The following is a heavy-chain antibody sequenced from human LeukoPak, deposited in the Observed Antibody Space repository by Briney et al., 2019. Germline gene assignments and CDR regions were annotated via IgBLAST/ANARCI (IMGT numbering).Heavy chain of an antibody. D-gene: IGHD6-13*01. CDR1: GFTSSDYY. CDR2: ISRSGSTI. CDR3: ARQQQLATESLYYYYGVDV. Sequence: GGSLRLSCAASGFTSSDYYMSWIRQAPGKGLEWVSYISRSGSTIYYADSVKGRFTISRDNAKNSLFLQMNSLRAEDTAVYYCARQQQLATESLYYYYGVDVWSQGTTVTVSS. V-gene: IGHV3-11*01. J-gene: IGHJ6*02.